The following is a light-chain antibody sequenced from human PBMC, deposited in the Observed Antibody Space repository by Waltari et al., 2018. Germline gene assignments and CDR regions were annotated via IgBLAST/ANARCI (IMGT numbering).Light chain of an antibody. J-gene: IGLJ2*01. V-gene: IGLV1-44*01. CDR2: ADN. CDR3: AAWDDSLEGPL. CDR1: RSNLGSNT. Sequence: QSVLTQAPSASGTPGQRVTISCSGSRSNLGSNTVNWYQQVPGTAPKLLIYADNQRPSGVPGRFSGSRSGTSASLAISGLQSEDEADYYCAAWDDSLEGPLFGGGTKLTVL.